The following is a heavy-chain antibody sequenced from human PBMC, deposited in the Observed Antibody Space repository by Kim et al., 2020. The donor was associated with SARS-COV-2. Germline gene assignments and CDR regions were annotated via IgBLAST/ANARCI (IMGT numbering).Heavy chain of an antibody. V-gene: IGHV1-69*13. D-gene: IGHD6-13*01. Sequence: SVKVSCKASGDTFSTCGISWVRQAPGRGLEWMGGIVPMFDIANYAQMFQDRVKITADESTGTAYMELSSLTSEDTALYFCARSDLGLHSNSWYSGSFDIWGQGTMVTVSS. CDR2: IVPMFDIA. CDR3: ARSDLGLHSNSWYSGSFDI. CDR1: GDTFSTCG. J-gene: IGHJ3*02.